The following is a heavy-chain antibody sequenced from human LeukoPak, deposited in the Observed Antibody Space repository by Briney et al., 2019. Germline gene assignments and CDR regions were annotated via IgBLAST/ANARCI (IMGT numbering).Heavy chain of an antibody. CDR1: GYTFTSYY. Sequence: ASVKVSCKASGYTFTSYYMHWVRQAPGQGLEWMGIINPSGGSTSYAQKFQGRVTMTRDMSTSTVYMELSSLRSEDTAVYYCAPKVVGSTPFDYWGQGTLVTVSS. J-gene: IGHJ4*02. CDR2: INPSGGST. D-gene: IGHD2-15*01. V-gene: IGHV1-46*01. CDR3: APKVVGSTPFDY.